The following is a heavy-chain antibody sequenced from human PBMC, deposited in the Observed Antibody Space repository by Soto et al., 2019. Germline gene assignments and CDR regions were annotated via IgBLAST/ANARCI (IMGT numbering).Heavy chain of an antibody. Sequence: EVQLVESGGGLVQPGGSLRLSCVASGFTFKMFWMHWVRQVPGKGPEWVSRINDDGISTNYADSVKGRFTISRDNAKNTLYLQMNALRVEDTAFYYCTRGPRSTSTGTGAFWGQGTLVTVSS. CDR3: TRGPRSTSTGTGAF. CDR2: INDDGIST. J-gene: IGHJ4*02. D-gene: IGHD1-1*01. CDR1: GFTFKMFW. V-gene: IGHV3-74*01.